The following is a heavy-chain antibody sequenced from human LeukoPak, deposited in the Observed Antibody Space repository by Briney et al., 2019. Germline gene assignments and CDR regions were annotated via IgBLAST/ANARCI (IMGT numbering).Heavy chain of an antibody. Sequence: SETLSLTCTVSGVSLSSYYCSWIRQPPGKGLEWIGYIYHSGSTNYNPSLTSRVTISVDTSKNQFSLKLSSVTAADTAVYYCARGKYYYDSRPVAGWYFDYWGQGTLVTVSS. J-gene: IGHJ4*02. CDR2: IYHSGST. V-gene: IGHV4-59*01. CDR3: ARGKYYYDSRPVAGWYFDY. D-gene: IGHD3-22*01. CDR1: GVSLSSYY.